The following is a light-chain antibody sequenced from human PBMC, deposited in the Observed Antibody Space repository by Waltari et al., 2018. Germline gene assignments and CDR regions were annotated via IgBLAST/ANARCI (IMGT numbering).Light chain of an antibody. CDR1: SLRSYY. Sequence: SSELTQDPAVSVAMGQTVRITRQGDSLRSYYASWYQQRPGQAPKLVMYDKNNRPSGGPDRFAVATSDNTASLTITGAQAEDEASYYCHSRDASGVGGSFGGGTKLTVL. CDR2: DKN. CDR3: HSRDASGVGGS. V-gene: IGLV3-19*01. J-gene: IGLJ2*01.